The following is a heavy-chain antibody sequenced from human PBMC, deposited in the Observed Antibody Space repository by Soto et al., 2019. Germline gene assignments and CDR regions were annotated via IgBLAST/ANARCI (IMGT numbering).Heavy chain of an antibody. CDR3: ARVGYSYGSGEYYFDY. V-gene: IGHV4-30-4*01. Sequence: PSETLSLTCTVSGGSISSGDYYWSWIRQPPGKGLEWIGYIYYSGSTYYNPSLKSRVTISVDTSKNQFSLKLSSVTAADTAVYYCARVGYSYGSGEYYFDYWGQGTLVTVSS. J-gene: IGHJ4*02. CDR1: GGSISSGDYY. CDR2: IYYSGST. D-gene: IGHD5-18*01.